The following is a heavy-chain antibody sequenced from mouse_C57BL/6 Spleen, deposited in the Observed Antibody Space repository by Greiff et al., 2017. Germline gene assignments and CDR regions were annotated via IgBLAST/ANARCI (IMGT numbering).Heavy chain of an antibody. CDR2: INPSTGGT. D-gene: IGHD3-2*02. CDR1: GYSFTGYY. V-gene: IGHV1-42*01. Sequence: VQLQQSGPELVKPWASVKISCKASGYSFTGYYMNWVKQSPEKSLEWIGEINPSTGGTTYNQKFKAKATLTVDKSSSTAYMQLKSLTSEDSAVYYCAIWSGQLRPYYAMDYWGQGTSVTVSS. J-gene: IGHJ4*01. CDR3: AIWSGQLRPYYAMDY.